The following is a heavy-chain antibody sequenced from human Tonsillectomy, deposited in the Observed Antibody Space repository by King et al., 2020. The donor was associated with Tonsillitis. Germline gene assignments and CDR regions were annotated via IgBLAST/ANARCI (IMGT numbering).Heavy chain of an antibody. J-gene: IGHJ5*02. D-gene: IGHD3-3*01. CDR2: ISWNSDNI. CDR3: AKGWSGTYSASYNWFDP. V-gene: IGHV3-9*01. CDR1: GFAFDNYA. Sequence: VQLVESGGGVVQPGRSLRLSCAASGFAFDNYAMHWVRQAPGKGLEWVSGISWNSDNIGYADSVKGRFTISRDNAKNSLFLQMNSVRAEDTALYYCAKGWSGTYSASYNWFDPWGQGTLVTVSS.